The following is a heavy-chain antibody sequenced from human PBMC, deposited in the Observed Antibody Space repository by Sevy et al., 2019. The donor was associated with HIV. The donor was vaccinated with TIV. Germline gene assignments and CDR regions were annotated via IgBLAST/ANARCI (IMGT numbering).Heavy chain of an antibody. CDR1: GGSFSGYY. CDR3: ARGRVRGVIKYYYYGMDV. D-gene: IGHD3-10*01. J-gene: IGHJ6*02. V-gene: IGHV4-34*01. CDR2: INHSGST. Sequence: SETLSLTCAVYGGSFSGYYWSWIRQPPGKGLEWIGEINHSGSTNYNPPLKSRVTISVDTSKNQFSLKLSSVTAADTAVYYCARGRVRGVIKYYYYGMDVWGQGTTVTVSS.